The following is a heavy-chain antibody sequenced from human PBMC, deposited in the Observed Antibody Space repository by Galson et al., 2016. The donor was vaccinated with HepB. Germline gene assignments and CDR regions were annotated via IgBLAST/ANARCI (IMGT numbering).Heavy chain of an antibody. CDR2: IKQDGSEK. V-gene: IGHV3-7*01. Sequence: SLRLSCAASGLAFSSFWVNWVRQAPGKGLEWVASIKQDGSEKYYVDSVKGRFTISRDDAKNSVYLQMNSLRAEDTALYYCARGGRILWDGMDVWGQGTLVTVSS. CDR3: ARGGRILWDGMDV. D-gene: IGHD2/OR15-2a*01. J-gene: IGHJ6*02. CDR1: GLAFSSFW.